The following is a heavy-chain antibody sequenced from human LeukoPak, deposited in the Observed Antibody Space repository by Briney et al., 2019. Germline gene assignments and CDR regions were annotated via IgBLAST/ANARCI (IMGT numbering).Heavy chain of an antibody. Sequence: GGSLRLSCAASGFTFSTYSMNWVRQAPGRGLEWVSSISGSSSYTFYADSVRGRFTISRDNAKNSLYLQMNSLRAEDTAVYYCARGTTGGYSPSHWGQGTLVTVSS. V-gene: IGHV3-21*01. CDR3: ARGTTGGYSPSH. CDR2: ISGSSSYT. D-gene: IGHD5-12*01. CDR1: GFTFSTYS. J-gene: IGHJ4*02.